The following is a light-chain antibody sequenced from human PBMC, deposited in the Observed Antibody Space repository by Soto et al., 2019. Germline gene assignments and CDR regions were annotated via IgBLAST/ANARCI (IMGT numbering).Light chain of an antibody. CDR2: AVT. Sequence: QSVLTQPRSVSGSPGQSVTLSCTGTSSDVGRYNFVSWYQQHPDKAPALIIYAVTRRPSGVPDRFSGSKSGNTASLTISGLQAEDETDYYCCSYAGSYTYVFGTGTKVTVL. V-gene: IGLV2-11*01. J-gene: IGLJ1*01. CDR1: SSDVGRYNF. CDR3: CSYAGSYTYV.